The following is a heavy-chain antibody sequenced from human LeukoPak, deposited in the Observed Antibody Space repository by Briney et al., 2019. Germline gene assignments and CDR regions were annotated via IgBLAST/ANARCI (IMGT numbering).Heavy chain of an antibody. CDR3: ARSSRSWPTFDY. CDR2: INHSGST. J-gene: IGHJ4*02. V-gene: IGHV4-34*01. CDR1: GGSFSGYY. D-gene: IGHD6-13*01. Sequence: SETLSLTCAVYGGSFSGYYWSWIRQPPGKGLEWIGEINHSGSTNYNPSLKSRVTISVDTSKNQFSLKLNSVTAADTAVYYCARSSRSWPTFDYWGQGTLVTVSS.